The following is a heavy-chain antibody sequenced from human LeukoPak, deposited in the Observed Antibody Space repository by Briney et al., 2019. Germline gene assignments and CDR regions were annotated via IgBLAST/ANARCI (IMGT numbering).Heavy chain of an antibody. D-gene: IGHD1-26*01. CDR2: IYYSGST. V-gene: IGHV4-39*01. J-gene: IGHJ4*02. Sequence: SETLSLTCTVSGGSISSSSYYWGWIRQPPGKGLEWIGSIYYSGSTYYNPSLKSRVTISVDTSKNQFSLKLSSVTAADTAVYYCASFKRELIDYWGQGTLVTVS. CDR3: ASFKRELIDY. CDR1: GGSISSSSYY.